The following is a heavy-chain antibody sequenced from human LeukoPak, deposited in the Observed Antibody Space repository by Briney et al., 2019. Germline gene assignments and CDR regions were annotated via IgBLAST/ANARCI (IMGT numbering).Heavy chain of an antibody. CDR2: IYDSGST. Sequence: SETLSLTCTVSGGSITSYYWSWIRQPPGKGLEWIGYIYDSGSTNYNPSLKSRVTISVDTSKNQVSLKLSSVTAADTAVYYCARHMYSGRYYGIDYWGQGTLVTVSS. CDR3: ARHMYSGRYYGIDY. CDR1: GGSITSYY. D-gene: IGHD1-26*01. V-gene: IGHV4-59*08. J-gene: IGHJ4*02.